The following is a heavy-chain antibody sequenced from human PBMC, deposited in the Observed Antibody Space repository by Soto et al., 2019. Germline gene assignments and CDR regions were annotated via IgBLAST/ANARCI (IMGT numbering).Heavy chain of an antibody. CDR2: MNQDGSEK. CDR3: ARDNRGTFDY. J-gene: IGHJ4*02. CDR1: GFTFSNSW. Sequence: EVQLVESGGGLVQPGGSLRLSCAGSGFTFSNSWMTWVRQAPGKGLEWVANMNQDGSEKYYEDSVKGRFTISRDNAKNSLSLQMNSLRAEDTAVYFCARDNRGTFDYWGQGALVTVSS. V-gene: IGHV3-7*03. D-gene: IGHD7-27*01.